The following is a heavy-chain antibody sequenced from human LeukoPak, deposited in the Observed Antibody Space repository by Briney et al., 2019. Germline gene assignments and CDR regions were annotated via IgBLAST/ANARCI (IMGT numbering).Heavy chain of an antibody. CDR1: GGSISSYY. CDR2: IYTSGST. Sequence: SETLSLTCTVSGGSISSYYWSWIRQPAGKGLEWIGRIYTSGSTNYNPSLKSRVTMSVDTSKNQFSLKLSSVTAADTAVYYCARGSWFGELLIGFDYWGQGTLVTVSS. CDR3: ARGSWFGELLIGFDY. D-gene: IGHD3-10*01. J-gene: IGHJ4*02. V-gene: IGHV4-4*07.